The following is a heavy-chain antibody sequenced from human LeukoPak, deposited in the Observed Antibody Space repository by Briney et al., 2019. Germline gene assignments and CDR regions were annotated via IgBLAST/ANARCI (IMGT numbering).Heavy chain of an antibody. J-gene: IGHJ6*03. CDR3: ARYVDQTYYYYYMDV. CDR1: GFTFSRYW. Sequence: PGGSLRLSCAASGFTFSRYWMSWVRQAPGKGLEWVANIKQDGSEKYYVDSVKGRFTISRDNAKNSLSLQMNSLRAEDTAAYYCARYVDQTYYYYYMDVWGKGTTVTVSS. CDR2: IKQDGSEK. V-gene: IGHV3-7*01. D-gene: IGHD2-2*01.